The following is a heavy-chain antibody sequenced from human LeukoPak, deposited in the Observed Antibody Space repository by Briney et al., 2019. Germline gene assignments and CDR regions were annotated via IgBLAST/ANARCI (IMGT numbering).Heavy chain of an antibody. Sequence: GASVKVSCKASGYTFTTYNINWVRQATGQGLEWMGWMNPSTGNTGYAQRFQGRVTMTRNTSIGTAYMELSSLTSDDTAVYYCARGPALVRGVIPASGGDYWGQGVLVTVS. J-gene: IGHJ4*02. CDR1: GYTFTTYN. D-gene: IGHD3-10*01. CDR3: ARGPALVRGVIPASGGDY. CDR2: MNPSTGNT. V-gene: IGHV1-8*01.